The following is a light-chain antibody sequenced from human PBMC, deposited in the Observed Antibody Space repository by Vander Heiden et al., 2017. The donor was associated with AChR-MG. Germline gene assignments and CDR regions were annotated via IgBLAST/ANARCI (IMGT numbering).Light chain of an antibody. Sequence: AIRMTQSPSSLSASTGDRVTITCRASQDISSYLAWYQQKPGRAPKLLIYAASTLQSGVPSRFSGTGYGTDFTLNISCLQSEDFATYYCQQYDDYPQTFGQGTKVEIK. CDR3: QQYDDYPQT. CDR1: QDISSY. V-gene: IGKV1-8*01. J-gene: IGKJ1*01. CDR2: AAS.